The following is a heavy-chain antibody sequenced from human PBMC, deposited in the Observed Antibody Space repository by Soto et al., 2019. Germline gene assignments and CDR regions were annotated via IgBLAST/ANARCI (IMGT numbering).Heavy chain of an antibody. CDR2: ISGHEGKT. J-gene: IGHJ4*02. CDR1: GYRFTNHG. CDR3: ARDFYPLAYYFDL. Sequence: QVQVVQSGAEVKKPGASVKVSCKASGYRFTNHGISWVRQAPGQGLEWMGGISGHEGKTKYARKFQGRVTMTTDTSTSTASMEMNSMRYDDTAVYYCARDFYPLAYYFDLWGQGTLVTVSS. V-gene: IGHV1-18*01.